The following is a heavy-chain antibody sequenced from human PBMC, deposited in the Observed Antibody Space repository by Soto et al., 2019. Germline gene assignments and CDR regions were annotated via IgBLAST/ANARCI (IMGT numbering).Heavy chain of an antibody. CDR3: AKVSYRGDVSGFSHFDY. V-gene: IGHV3-23*01. D-gene: IGHD3-22*01. Sequence: EVQLLESGGGLVQPGGSLRLSCAASGLTFSACAMSWVRQTPEKGLQWVSSISGSGGNTYYPDSVKGRLTISRDNAKNTLYLQMNSLRAEDTALYYCAKVSYRGDVSGFSHFDYWGQGILVTVSS. CDR2: ISGSGGNT. J-gene: IGHJ4*02. CDR1: GLTFSACA.